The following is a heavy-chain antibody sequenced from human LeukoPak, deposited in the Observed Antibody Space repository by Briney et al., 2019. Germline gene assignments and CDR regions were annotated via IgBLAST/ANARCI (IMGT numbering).Heavy chain of an antibody. V-gene: IGHV4-34*01. CDR2: INDSGST. CDR1: GGSFSGYY. J-gene: IGHJ4*02. CDR3: ARPRYRSSWYFDS. Sequence: PSETLSLTCAVYGGSFSGYYWSWIRQPPGKGLEWIGEINDSGSTNYNPSLKSRVIISVDTSKNQFSLKLSSVSAADTAVYYCARPRYRSSWYFDSWGQGTLVTVSS. D-gene: IGHD6-13*01.